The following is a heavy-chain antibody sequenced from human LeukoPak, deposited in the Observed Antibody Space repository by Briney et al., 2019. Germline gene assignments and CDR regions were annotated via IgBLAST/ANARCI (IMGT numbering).Heavy chain of an antibody. V-gene: IGHV1-69*05. CDR2: IIPIFGTA. CDR3: AIHRSLRYFDWLLPRLDY. J-gene: IGHJ4*02. D-gene: IGHD3-9*01. CDR1: GGTFSSYA. Sequence: SVKVSCKASGGTFSSYAISWVRQAPGQGLEWMGGIIPIFGTANYAQKFQGRVTITTDESTSTAYMELSSLRSEDTAVYYCAIHRSLRYFDWLLPRLDYWGQGTLVTVSS.